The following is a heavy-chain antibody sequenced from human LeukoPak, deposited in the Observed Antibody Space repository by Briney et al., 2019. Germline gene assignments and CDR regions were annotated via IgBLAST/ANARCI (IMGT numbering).Heavy chain of an antibody. J-gene: IGHJ4*02. CDR3: ARVTPGYSSSWYPGPGGDY. CDR2: ISSSSSYI. Sequence: GGSLRLSCAASGFTFSSYSMDWVRQAPGKGLEWVSSISSSSSYIYYADSVKGRFTISRDNAKNSLYLQMNSLGAEDTAVYYCARVTPGYSSSWYPGPGGDYWGQGTLVTVSS. V-gene: IGHV3-21*01. CDR1: GFTFSSYS. D-gene: IGHD6-13*01.